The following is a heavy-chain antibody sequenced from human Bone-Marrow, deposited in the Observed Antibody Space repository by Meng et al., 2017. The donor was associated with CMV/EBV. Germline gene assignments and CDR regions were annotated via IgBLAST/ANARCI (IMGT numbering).Heavy chain of an antibody. V-gene: IGHV1-46*01. CDR2: INPSGGST. D-gene: IGHD6-13*01. Sequence: ASVKVSCKASGYTFTSYYMHWVRQAPGQGLEWMGIINPSGGSTSYAQKFQGRVTMTRDTSTSTVYMELSSLRSEDTAVYYCARCIAAAGTLYYYYYGMVVWGPGPTVTGSS. J-gene: IGHJ6*01. CDR1: GYTFTSYY. CDR3: ARCIAAAGTLYYYYYGMVV.